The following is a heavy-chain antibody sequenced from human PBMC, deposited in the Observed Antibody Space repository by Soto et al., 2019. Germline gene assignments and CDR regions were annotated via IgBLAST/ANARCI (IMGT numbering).Heavy chain of an antibody. CDR1: VFTFSKFD. V-gene: IGHV3-13*04. CDR2: IGISGDT. D-gene: IGHD2-15*01. CDR3: ARGQEVGAHFFDS. J-gene: IGHJ4*02. Sequence: GGSLRLCCEASVFTFSKFDMHWFRQPTGKGLEWVSTIGISGDTYYAVSVKGRFTISRDNAKNSLSLQMNSLRAGDTALYFCARGQEVGAHFFDSWGQGTQVTVSS.